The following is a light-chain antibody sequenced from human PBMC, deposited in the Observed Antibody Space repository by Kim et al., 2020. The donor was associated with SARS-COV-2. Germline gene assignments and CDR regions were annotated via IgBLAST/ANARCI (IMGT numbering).Light chain of an antibody. CDR1: QIFSSW. J-gene: IGKJ1*01. V-gene: IGKV1-5*03. CDR2: EAS. Sequence: SPSVGDRVTSARRARQIFSSWLAWYQQKPRKAPKLLIYEASNLQSGVPSRFSGSGSGTEFTRTISRLQPDDFASYYCQQSISYPTFGQGTRVDIK. CDR3: QQSISYPT.